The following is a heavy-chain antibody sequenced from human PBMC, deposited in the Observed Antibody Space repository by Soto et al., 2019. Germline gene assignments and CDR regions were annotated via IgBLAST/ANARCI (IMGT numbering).Heavy chain of an antibody. J-gene: IGHJ4*02. CDR3: ARKAWVRFDY. CDR2: GFHTGDT. CDR1: GDAISSSVW. V-gene: IGHV4-4*02. Sequence: WETLSLTCAASGDAISSSVWWTWVRQPPGEGLGSTGEGFHTGDTYFNPSLRSRVAMSLDKSTNEFSLKVTSVTAADTAIYYCARKAWVRFDYWGQGALVTVSS. D-gene: IGHD7-27*01.